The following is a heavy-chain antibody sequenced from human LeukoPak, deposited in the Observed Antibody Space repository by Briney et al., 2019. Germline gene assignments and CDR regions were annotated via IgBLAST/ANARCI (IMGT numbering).Heavy chain of an antibody. D-gene: IGHD5-24*01. Sequence: GESLKISCSASGYSFTHYWIAWVRQMPGKGLEWMGIIYPGDPDTRYSPSFQGQVTISVDKSISTAFLPWSSLKASDTAMYYCARQDGFQSYYFDYWGQGTLVTVSS. CDR1: GYSFTHYW. J-gene: IGHJ4*02. V-gene: IGHV5-51*01. CDR3: ARQDGFQSYYFDY. CDR2: IYPGDPDT.